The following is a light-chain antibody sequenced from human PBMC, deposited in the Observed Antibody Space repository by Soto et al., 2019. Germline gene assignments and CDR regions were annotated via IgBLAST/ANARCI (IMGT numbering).Light chain of an antibody. J-gene: IGKJ5*01. Sequence: DIQMTQSPSYLSASVEDRVTITCRASQSISSYLNWYQQKPGKAPKLLIYAASSLQSGVPSRFSGSGSGTDFTLTISSLQPEDFATYYCQQSYSTSITFGQGTRLEIK. CDR1: QSISSY. CDR2: AAS. V-gene: IGKV1-39*01. CDR3: QQSYSTSIT.